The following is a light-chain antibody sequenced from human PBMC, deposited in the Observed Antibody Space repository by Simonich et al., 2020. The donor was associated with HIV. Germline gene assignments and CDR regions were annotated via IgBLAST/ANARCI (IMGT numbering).Light chain of an antibody. J-gene: IGKJ1*01. Sequence: EIVMTQSPATLSVSPGESVTLSCRASQSVSNNLAWYKQKPGQAPRLLIYDASNRANGIPARFSGSGSGTDFTLTISSLEPEDFAVYYCQQYGSSPWTFGQGTKVEIK. CDR3: QQYGSSPWT. CDR2: DAS. CDR1: QSVSNN. V-gene: IGKV3D-15*01.